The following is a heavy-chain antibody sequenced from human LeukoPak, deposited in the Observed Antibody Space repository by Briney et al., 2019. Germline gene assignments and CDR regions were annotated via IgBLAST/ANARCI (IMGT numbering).Heavy chain of an antibody. V-gene: IGHV1-8*02. CDR3: ARADRYSSGWYIDY. J-gene: IGHJ4*02. CDR1: GYTFTSYD. D-gene: IGHD6-19*01. Sequence: ASVKVSCKASGYTFTSYDINWVRQATGQGLEWMGWMNPNSGNTGYAQKFQGRVTMTRNTSISTAYMELSSLRSEDTAVYYCARADRYSSGWYIDYWGQGTLVTVSS. CDR2: MNPNSGNT.